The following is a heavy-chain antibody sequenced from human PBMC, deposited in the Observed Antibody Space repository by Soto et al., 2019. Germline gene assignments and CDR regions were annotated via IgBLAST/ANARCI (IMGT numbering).Heavy chain of an antibody. CDR3: ARDGYCFSPTCSFLPDV. CDR2: ISKTGTTT. CDR1: GFTFSSYG. J-gene: IGHJ6*02. V-gene: IGHV3-48*02. D-gene: IGHD2-2*03. Sequence: VQLVESGGGLVQPGGSLRLSCVASGFTFSSYGMNWVRQGPGKGLEWLSSISKTGTTTYYADSVWGRFTISRDNAKNSLYLQMNSVSDEDVAVYYCARDGYCFSPTCSFLPDVWGQGTTVTVSS.